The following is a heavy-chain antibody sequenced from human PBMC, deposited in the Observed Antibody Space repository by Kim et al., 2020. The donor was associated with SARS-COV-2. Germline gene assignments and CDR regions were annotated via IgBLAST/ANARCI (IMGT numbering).Heavy chain of an antibody. Sequence: ASVKVSCKASGYTFTSYDINWVRQATGQGLEWMGWMNPNSGNTGYAQKFQGRVTMTRNTSISTAYMELSSLRSEDTAVYYCARGRRTDIVVVVVPGCNYYMDDWGKGTMVTVSS. V-gene: IGHV1-8*01. CDR1: GYTFTSYD. CDR3: ARGRRTDIVVVVVPGCNYYMDD. J-gene: IGHJ6*03. CDR2: MNPNSGNT. D-gene: IGHD2-15*01.